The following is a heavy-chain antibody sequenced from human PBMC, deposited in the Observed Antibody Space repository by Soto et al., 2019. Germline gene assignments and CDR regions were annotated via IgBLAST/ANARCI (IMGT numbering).Heavy chain of an antibody. CDR2: ISWNSGSI. CDR3: AKDRGAGSYYYYYGMDV. CDR1: VFTFDDYA. Sequence: SLRLSGAASVFTFDDYAMHWVRQAPGKGLEWVSGISWNSGSIGYADSVKGRFTISRDNAKNSLYLQMNSLRAEDTALYYCAKDRGAGSYYYYYGMDVWGQGTTVTVSS. V-gene: IGHV3-9*01. D-gene: IGHD1-26*01. J-gene: IGHJ6*02.